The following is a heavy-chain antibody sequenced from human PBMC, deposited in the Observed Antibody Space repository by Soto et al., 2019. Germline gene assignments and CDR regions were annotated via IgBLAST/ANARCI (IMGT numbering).Heavy chain of an antibody. CDR2: IYPGDSDT. Sequence: PGESLKISCKGSGYRFTTYWIAWVRQMPGKGLEWMGIIYPGDSDTRYSPSFQGQVTISADKSISTAYLQWSSLKASDTAMYYCARHPRGIVGGMDVWGQGTTVTVSS. CDR1: GYRFTTYW. D-gene: IGHD2-21*01. J-gene: IGHJ6*02. V-gene: IGHV5-51*01. CDR3: ARHPRGIVGGMDV.